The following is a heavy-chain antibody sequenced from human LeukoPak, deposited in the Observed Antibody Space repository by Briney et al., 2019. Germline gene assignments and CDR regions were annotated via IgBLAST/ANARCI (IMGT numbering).Heavy chain of an antibody. J-gene: IGHJ4*02. V-gene: IGHV1-2*02. D-gene: IGHD5-24*01. Sequence: GASVKVSCKASGYTFTGYYMHWVRQAPGQGLEWMGWINPNSGGTNYAQKFQGRVTMTRDTSNSTACMELSRLRSDDRAVYYCARVRRDGYNLLDYWGQGTLVTVSS. CDR2: INPNSGGT. CDR1: GYTFTGYY. CDR3: ARVRRDGYNLLDY.